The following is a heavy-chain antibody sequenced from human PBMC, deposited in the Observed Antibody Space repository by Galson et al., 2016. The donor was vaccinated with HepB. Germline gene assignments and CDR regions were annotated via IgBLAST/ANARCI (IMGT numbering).Heavy chain of an antibody. CDR2: VSGNGGTI. D-gene: IGHD5-24*01. Sequence: SLRLSCAASGFTFTDHAMSWVRLVPGKGLEWVAVVSGNGGTIYYSDSVKGRFTISRDNSKNTLYLQMNSLRAEDTATYYCAKEMRWLKLGLDYGGQGTRVTVAS. J-gene: IGHJ4*02. CDR1: GFTFTDHA. V-gene: IGHV3-23*01. CDR3: AKEMRWLKLGLDY.